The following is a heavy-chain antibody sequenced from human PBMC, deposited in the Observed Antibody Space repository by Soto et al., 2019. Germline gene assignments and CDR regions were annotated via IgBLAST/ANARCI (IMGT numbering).Heavy chain of an antibody. CDR2: ISSSSSTI. Sequence: EVQLVESGGGLVQPGGSLRLSCAASGFTFSSYSMNWVRQAPGKGLEWVSYISSSSSTIYYADSVKGRFTISRDNAKNSLYLQMISLRDEDTAVYYCARDADTAMVTDGMDVWGQGTTVTVSS. CDR3: ARDADTAMVTDGMDV. CDR1: GFTFSSYS. D-gene: IGHD5-18*01. V-gene: IGHV3-48*02. J-gene: IGHJ6*02.